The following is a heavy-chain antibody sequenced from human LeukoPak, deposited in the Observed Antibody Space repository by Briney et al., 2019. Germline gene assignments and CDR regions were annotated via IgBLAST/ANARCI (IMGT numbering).Heavy chain of an antibody. V-gene: IGHV3-21*01. CDR1: GLTFSSYS. CDR2: ISSSSSYI. CDR3: ARDPTPGDPPHY. D-gene: IGHD4-17*01. Sequence: GGSLRLSCAASGLTFSSYSMNWVRQAPGKGLEWVSSISSSSSYIYYADSVKGRFTISRDNAKNSLYLQMNSLRAEDTAVYYCARDPTPGDPPHYWGQGTLVTVSS. J-gene: IGHJ4*02.